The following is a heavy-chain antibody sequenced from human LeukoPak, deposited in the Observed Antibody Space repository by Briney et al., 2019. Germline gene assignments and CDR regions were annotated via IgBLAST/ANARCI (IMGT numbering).Heavy chain of an antibody. Sequence: GGSLRLSCAASGFTFSGSTVHWVRQASGKGLEWVGHIRTKANNYATAYAASVKGRFTISRDDPKNTAYLQMNSLKIEDTAVYYCSRHEALPGDYWGQGTLVTVSS. V-gene: IGHV3-73*01. J-gene: IGHJ4*02. CDR2: IRTKANNYAT. CDR3: SRHEALPGDY. D-gene: IGHD2-21*02. CDR1: GFTFSGST.